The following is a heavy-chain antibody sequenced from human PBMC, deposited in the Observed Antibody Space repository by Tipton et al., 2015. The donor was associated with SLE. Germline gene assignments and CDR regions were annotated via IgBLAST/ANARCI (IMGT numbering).Heavy chain of an antibody. Sequence: QSGAEVKKPGESLKISCKGSGYRFTKYWIGWVRQMPGKGLEWMATIYPGDSDTRYNPSFQDHVTISADKSISTAHLHWNSLKASDTGMYFRVSRVGGSYGELVYWGQATLVTVSS. J-gene: IGHJ4*02. CDR2: IYPGDSDT. V-gene: IGHV5-51*01. CDR1: GYRFTKYW. D-gene: IGHD1-26*01. CDR3: VSRVGGSYGELVY.